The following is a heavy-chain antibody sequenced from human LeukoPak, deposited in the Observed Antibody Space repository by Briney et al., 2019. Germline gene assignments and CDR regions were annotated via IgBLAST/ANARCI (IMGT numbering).Heavy chain of an antibody. CDR2: INPSGGST. CDR3: ATDEVNSYGYHYFDY. Sequence: ASVKVSCKASGYTFTSYYMHWVRQAPGQGLEWMGIINPSGGSTSYAQKFQGRVTMTEDTSTDTAYMELSSLRSENTAVYYCATDEVNSYGYHYFDYWGQGTLVTVSS. D-gene: IGHD5-18*01. J-gene: IGHJ4*02. CDR1: GYTFTSYY. V-gene: IGHV1-46*01.